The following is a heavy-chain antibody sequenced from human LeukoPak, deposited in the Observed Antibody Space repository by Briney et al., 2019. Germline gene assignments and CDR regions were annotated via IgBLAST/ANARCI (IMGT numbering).Heavy chain of an antibody. J-gene: IGHJ4*02. CDR2: ISAYNGNT. V-gene: IGHV1-18*01. CDR3: ARGQGRIVGGLGFDY. CDR1: GYTFTSYG. Sequence: AAVKVSCKASGYTFTSYGISWVRQAPGQGLEWMGWISAYNGNTNYAQKLQGRVTMTTDTSTSTAYMELRSLRSNDTAVYYCARGQGRIVGGLGFDYWGQGTLVTVSS. D-gene: IGHD2-15*01.